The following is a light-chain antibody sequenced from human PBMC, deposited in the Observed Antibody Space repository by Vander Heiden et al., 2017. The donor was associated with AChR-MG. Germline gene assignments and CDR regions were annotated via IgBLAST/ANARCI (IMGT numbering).Light chain of an antibody. CDR3: QAWESSTVV. CDR2: QDS. CDR1: KLGDKY. Sequence: SYELTQPPSVSVSPGQTASITCSGDKLGDKYACWYQQKPGQSPGLGIYQDSKRPSGIPERFSGSNSGKTATLTISGTQAMDEAYYYCQAWESSTVVFGGGTKLTV. J-gene: IGLJ2*01. V-gene: IGLV3-1*01.